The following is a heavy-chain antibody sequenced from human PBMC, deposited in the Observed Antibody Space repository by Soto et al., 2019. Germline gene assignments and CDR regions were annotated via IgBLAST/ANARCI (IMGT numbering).Heavy chain of an antibody. J-gene: IGHJ4*02. D-gene: IGHD2-8*01. Sequence: GESLKISCKGSGYSFTDYWIGWVRQMPGKGPEWMGIIYPGDSDARYSPSFQGQITISADKSITTAYLQWSSLKASDTAMYYCVKPPPRHCTNANCYLPKWGQGTVVTVSS. CDR3: VKPPPRHCTNANCYLPK. CDR1: GYSFTDYW. V-gene: IGHV5-51*01. CDR2: IYPGDSDA.